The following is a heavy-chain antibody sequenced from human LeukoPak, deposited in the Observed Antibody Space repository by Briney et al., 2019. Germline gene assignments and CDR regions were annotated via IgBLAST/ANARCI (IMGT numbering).Heavy chain of an antibody. D-gene: IGHD3-10*01. CDR2: ISGSGGST. V-gene: IGHV3-23*01. Sequence: PGGSLRLSCEASGLTFNNYAMHWVRQSSGKGLEWVSAISGSGGSTYYADSVKGRFTISRDNSKNTLYLQMNSLRAEDTAVYYCAKVLGYYGSGSYLSPYYMDVWGKGTTVTVSS. CDR3: AKVLGYYGSGSYLSPYYMDV. J-gene: IGHJ6*03. CDR1: GLTFNNYA.